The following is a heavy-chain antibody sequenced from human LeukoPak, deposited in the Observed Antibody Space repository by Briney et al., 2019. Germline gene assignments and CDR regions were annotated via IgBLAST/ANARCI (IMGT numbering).Heavy chain of an antibody. Sequence: GGSLRLSCAASGFTVSSNYMSWVRQAPGEGLEWVSVIYSGGSTFYADSVKGRFTISRDNSKSTLYIQMNSLRAEDTAVYYCARAKPKNMVRGLIMRRESRYYFDYWGQGTLVTVSS. CDR3: ARAKPKNMVRGLIMRRESRYYFDY. CDR1: GFTVSSNY. D-gene: IGHD3-10*01. CDR2: IYSGGST. J-gene: IGHJ4*02. V-gene: IGHV3-53*01.